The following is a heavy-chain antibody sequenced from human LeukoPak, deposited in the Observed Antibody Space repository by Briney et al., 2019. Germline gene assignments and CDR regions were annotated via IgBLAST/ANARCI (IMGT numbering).Heavy chain of an antibody. V-gene: IGHV1-18*01. CDR1: GYTFTSYG. CDR2: ISAYNGNT. J-gene: IGHJ5*02. Sequence: ASVKVSCKASGYTFTSYGISWVRQAPGQGLEWMGWISAYNGNTNYAQKPQGRVTMTTDTSTSTAYMELRSLRSDDTAVYYCARDQGSGYDNRGWFDPWGQGTLVTVSS. D-gene: IGHD5-12*01. CDR3: ARDQGSGYDNRGWFDP.